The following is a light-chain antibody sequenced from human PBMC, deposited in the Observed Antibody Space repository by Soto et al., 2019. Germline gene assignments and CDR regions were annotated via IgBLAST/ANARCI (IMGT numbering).Light chain of an antibody. V-gene: IGLV1-40*01. Sequence: QSVLTQPPSVSGAPGQTVIISCSGSSSNLGAPYDVNWFRQLPGTVPRLLIYDNNNRPSGVPDRFSGSKSGTSASLAITGLQDEDEADYYCQSYDSSLSGYVFGTGTKVTVL. CDR2: DNN. J-gene: IGLJ1*01. CDR1: SSNLGAPYD. CDR3: QSYDSSLSGYV.